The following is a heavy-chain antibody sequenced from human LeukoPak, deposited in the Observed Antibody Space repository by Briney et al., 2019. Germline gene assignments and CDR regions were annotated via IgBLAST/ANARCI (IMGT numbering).Heavy chain of an antibody. CDR1: GDSVSSNSAA. D-gene: IGHD6-13*01. Sequence: SQTLSLTCAISGDSVSSNSAAWNWIRQPPSRGLEWLGRTYYRSKWYNDYAVSVKSRITINPDTSKNQFSLQLNSVTPEDTAVYYCARDRAAAGYYYYYGMDVWGKGTTVTVSS. CDR2: TYYRSKWYN. CDR3: ARDRAAAGYYYYYGMDV. J-gene: IGHJ6*04. V-gene: IGHV6-1*01.